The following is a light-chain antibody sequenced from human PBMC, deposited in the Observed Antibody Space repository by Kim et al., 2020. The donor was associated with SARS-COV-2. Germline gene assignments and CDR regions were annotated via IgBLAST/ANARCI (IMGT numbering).Light chain of an antibody. J-gene: IGLJ2*01. CDR2: DVS. V-gene: IGLV2-14*03. CDR1: SSDVGGYNY. CDR3: SSFTNSDAVV. Sequence: GKSIARACTGTSSDVGGYNYVSWYLQRPGKAPKLIIFDVSNRPSGISKRFSGSKSANTASLTISGLQAEDEGDYYCSSFTNSDAVVFGRGTQLTVL.